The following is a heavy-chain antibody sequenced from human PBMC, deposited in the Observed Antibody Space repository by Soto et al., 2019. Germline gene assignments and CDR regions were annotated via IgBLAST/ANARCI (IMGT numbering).Heavy chain of an antibody. CDR2: IYYSGST. CDR3: ARVISRANYYYYGMDV. J-gene: IGHJ6*02. Sequence: PSETLSLTCTVSGGSISSYYWSWIRQPPGKGLEWTGYIYYSGSTNYNPSLKSRVTISVDTSKNQFSLKLSSVTAADTAVYYCARVISRANYYYYGMDVWGQGTTVTVSS. V-gene: IGHV4-59*01. CDR1: GGSISSYY.